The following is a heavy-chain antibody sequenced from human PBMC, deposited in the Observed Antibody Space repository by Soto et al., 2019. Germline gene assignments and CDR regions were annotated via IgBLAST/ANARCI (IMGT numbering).Heavy chain of an antibody. CDR2: IIPIFGTA. V-gene: IGHV1-69*01. D-gene: IGHD3-22*01. J-gene: IGHJ4*02. Sequence: QVQLVQSGAEVKKPGSSVKVSCKASGGTFSSYAISWVRQAPGQGLEWMGGIIPIFGTANYAQKFQGRVTITADESTRTAYIELSSLRSEDTAVYYCARERYDDSSGYYFDSLWGQGTLVTVSS. CDR3: ARERYDDSSGYYFDSL. CDR1: GGTFSSYA.